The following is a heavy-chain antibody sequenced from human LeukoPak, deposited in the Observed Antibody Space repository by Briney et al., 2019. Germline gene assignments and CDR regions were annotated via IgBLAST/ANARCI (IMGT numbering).Heavy chain of an antibody. CDR1: SASITSSDYY. V-gene: IGHV4-39*01. CDR3: ARLRKFGTYYVYFDY. Sequence: SETLSLTCTVSSASITSSDYYWGWIRQPPGNGLEWIGNIYNTVTYYNPSLKSRVTISADTSKDQFFLKLSSVTAADTAVYFCARLRKFGTYYVYFDYWGQGTLVTVSS. J-gene: IGHJ4*02. D-gene: IGHD1-26*01. CDR2: IYNTVT.